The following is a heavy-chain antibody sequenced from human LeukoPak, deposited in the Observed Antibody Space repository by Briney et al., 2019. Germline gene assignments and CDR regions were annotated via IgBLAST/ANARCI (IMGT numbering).Heavy chain of an antibody. D-gene: IGHD3-22*01. J-gene: IGHJ6*03. V-gene: IGHV4-39*01. CDR1: GGSISSSSYY. Sequence: SETLSLTCTVSGGSISSSSYYWGWIRQPPGKGLEWIGSIYYSGSTYYNPSLKSRVTISVDTSKNQFSLKLSSVTAADTAVYYCARQVYYYDSSGYPYIDYYYYYYMDVWGKGTTVTISS. CDR3: ARQVYYYDSSGYPYIDYYYYYYMDV. CDR2: IYYSGST.